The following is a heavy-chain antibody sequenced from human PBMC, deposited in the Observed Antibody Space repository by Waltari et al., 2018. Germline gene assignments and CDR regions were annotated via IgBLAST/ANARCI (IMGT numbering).Heavy chain of an antibody. J-gene: IGHJ4*02. CDR2: IYYSGST. V-gene: IGHV4-39*01. D-gene: IGHD3-3*01. CDR3: ARPLQSYYDFWSGLRPDYYFDY. CDR1: GGSISSSSYY. Sequence: QLQLQESGPGLVKPSETLSLTCTVSGGSISSSSYYWGWIRQPPGQGLEWIGSIYYSGSTYYNPSLKSRVTISVDTSKNQFSLKLSSVTAADTAVYYCARPLQSYYDFWSGLRPDYYFDYWGQGTLVTVSS.